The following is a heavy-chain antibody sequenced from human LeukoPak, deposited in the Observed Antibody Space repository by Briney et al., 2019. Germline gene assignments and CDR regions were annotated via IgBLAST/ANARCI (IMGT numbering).Heavy chain of an antibody. CDR2: MNPNSGDT. J-gene: IGHJ4*02. CDR1: GYTFTTYD. Sequence: ASVKVSCKASGYTFTTYDINWVRQATGQGLEWMGYMNPNSGDTGYAQKFQGRLTMTWDTSITTAYMELASLRSDDTAVYYCARHGFSSRWYYFDYWGQGTLVTVSS. CDR3: ARHGFSSRWYYFDY. D-gene: IGHD6-13*01. V-gene: IGHV1-8*01.